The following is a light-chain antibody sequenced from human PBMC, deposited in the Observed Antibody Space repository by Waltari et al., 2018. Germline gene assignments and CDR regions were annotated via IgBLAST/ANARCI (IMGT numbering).Light chain of an antibody. J-gene: IGLJ1*01. Sequence: SYVLTQPPSVAVAPGETARVTCGGNNLERKSVHWYQQKPGQAPVLVISYDSDRPSGIPERFSGSNSGDTATLTISRVEAGDEADYYCQVWDANTDPGVFGTGTEVTVL. CDR1: NLERKS. CDR3: QVWDANTDPGV. CDR2: YDS. V-gene: IGLV3-21*01.